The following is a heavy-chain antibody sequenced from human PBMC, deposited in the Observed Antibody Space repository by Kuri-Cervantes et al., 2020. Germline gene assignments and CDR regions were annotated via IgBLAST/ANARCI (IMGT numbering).Heavy chain of an antibody. CDR1: GFTFSSYG. CDR2: IWYDGSNK. CDR3: AKAWGSWYADY. Sequence: GESLKISCAASGFTFSSYGMHWVRQAPGKGLEWVAVIWYDGSNKYYADSVKGRFTISRDNSKNTLYLQMNSLRAEDTAVYYCAKAWGSWYADYWGQGTLVTVSS. D-gene: IGHD6-13*01. J-gene: IGHJ4*02. V-gene: IGHV3-30*02.